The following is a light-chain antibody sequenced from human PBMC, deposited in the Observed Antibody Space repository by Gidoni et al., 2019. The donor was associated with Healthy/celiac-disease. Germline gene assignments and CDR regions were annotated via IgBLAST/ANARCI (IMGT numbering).Light chain of an antibody. CDR3: YSAADNNRWV. Sequence: SYELTQQSSVSVSPGQTARSTCSGDVLAKTYARWFQTKPGQAPVLVIYKDSERPSGIPERFSGSSSGTTVTLTISGAQVEDEADYYCYSAADNNRWVFVGGTKLTVL. J-gene: IGLJ3*02. CDR2: KDS. CDR1: VLAKTY. V-gene: IGLV3-27*01.